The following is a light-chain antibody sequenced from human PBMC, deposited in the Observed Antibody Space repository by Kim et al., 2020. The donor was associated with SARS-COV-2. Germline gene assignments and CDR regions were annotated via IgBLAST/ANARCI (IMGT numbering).Light chain of an antibody. CDR1: QSVSSN. V-gene: IGKV3-15*01. Sequence: VSPGERATLSCRASQSVSSNLAWYQQKPGQAPRLLIYGASTRATGVPARFSGSGSGTEFTLTVSSLQSEDFAVYYCQQYKHWPPYTFGQGTKLEI. CDR2: GAS. J-gene: IGKJ2*01. CDR3: QQYKHWPPYT.